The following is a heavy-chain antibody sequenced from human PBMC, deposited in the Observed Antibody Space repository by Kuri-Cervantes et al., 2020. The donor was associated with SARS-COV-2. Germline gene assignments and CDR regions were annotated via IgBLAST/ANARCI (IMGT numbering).Heavy chain of an antibody. CDR1: GYTFTSYG. CDR2: ISAYNGNT. V-gene: IGHV1-18*04. Sequence: ASVKVSCKASGYTFTSYGISWVRQAPGQGLEWMGWISAYNGNTNYAQKLQGRVTMTTDTSTSTAYMELSSLRSEDTAVYYCARGLYLRSPVYGMDVWGQGTTVTVSS. CDR3: ARGLYLRSPVYGMDV. J-gene: IGHJ6*02.